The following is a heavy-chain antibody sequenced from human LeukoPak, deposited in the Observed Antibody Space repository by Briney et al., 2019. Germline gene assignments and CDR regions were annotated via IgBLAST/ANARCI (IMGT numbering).Heavy chain of an antibody. D-gene: IGHD3-22*01. J-gene: IGHJ4*02. CDR3: ARDGSDSSGYYFDY. CDR1: GFTFSSYG. CDR2: IWYDGSNK. V-gene: IGHV3-30*19. Sequence: GGSLRLSCAASGFTFSSYGMHWVRQAPGKGLEWVAVIWYDGSNKYYADSVKGRFTISRDNSKNTLYLQMNSLRAEDTAVYYCARDGSDSSGYYFDYWGQGIPVTVSS.